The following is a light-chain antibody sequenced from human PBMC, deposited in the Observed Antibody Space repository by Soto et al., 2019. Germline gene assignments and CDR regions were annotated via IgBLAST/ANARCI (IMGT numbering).Light chain of an antibody. V-gene: IGKV1-5*01. J-gene: IGKJ1*01. CDR3: QHYNSYSEA. Sequence: DIQMTHSPSPLSASVGDRVTITCRASQSISGWLAWYQQKPGKAPKLLIYDASNLESGVPSRFSGSGSGTEFTLTISSLRPDDFATYYCQHYNSYSEAFGQGTKVDIK. CDR1: QSISGW. CDR2: DAS.